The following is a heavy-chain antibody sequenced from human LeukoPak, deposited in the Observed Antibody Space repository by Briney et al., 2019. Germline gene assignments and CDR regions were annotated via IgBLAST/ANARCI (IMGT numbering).Heavy chain of an antibody. V-gene: IGHV3-23*01. J-gene: IGHJ4*02. D-gene: IGHD3-22*01. CDR3: AKNGYDSGGYYSLFDY. CDR1: GFTFSNYA. Sequence: GGSLRLSCAASGFTFSNYAMSWVRQAPGKGLEWVSGISGSAYSTYNEDSVKGRFTISRDNSKNTLYLQMNSLKAEDTAVYYCAKNGYDSGGYYSLFDYWGQGTLVTVSS. CDR2: ISGSAYST.